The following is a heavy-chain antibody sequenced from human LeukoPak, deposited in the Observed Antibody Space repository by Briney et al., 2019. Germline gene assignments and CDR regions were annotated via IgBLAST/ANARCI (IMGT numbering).Heavy chain of an antibody. V-gene: IGHV3-23*01. J-gene: IGHJ4*02. CDR3: AKRALLGFGELYYFDY. CDR1: GFSFSSYA. CDR2: ISGSGGST. Sequence: GGSLRLSCAASGFSFSSYAMSWVRQAPGKGLEWVSAISGSGGSTYYADSVKGRFTISRDNSKNTLYLQMNSLRAEDTAVYYCAKRALLGFGELYYFDYWGQGTLVTVSS. D-gene: IGHD3-10*01.